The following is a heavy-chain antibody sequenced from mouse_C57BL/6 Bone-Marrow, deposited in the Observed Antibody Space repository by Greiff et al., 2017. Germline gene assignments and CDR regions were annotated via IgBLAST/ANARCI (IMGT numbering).Heavy chain of an antibody. D-gene: IGHD3-2*02. CDR3: ARDQGRTRFFDY. V-gene: IGHV5-4*01. CDR1: GFTFSSYA. J-gene: IGHJ2*01. CDR2: ISDGGSYT. Sequence: EVKLMESGGGLVKPGGSLKLSCAASGFTFSSYAMSWVRQTPEKRLEWVATISDGGSYTYYPDNVKGRFTISRDNAKNNLYLQMSHLKSEDTAMYYCARDQGRTRFFDYWGQGTTLTVSS.